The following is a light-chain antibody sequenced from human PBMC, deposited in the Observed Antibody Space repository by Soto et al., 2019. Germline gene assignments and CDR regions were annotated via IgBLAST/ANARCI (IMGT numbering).Light chain of an antibody. CDR2: KAS. CDR1: QSISVW. V-gene: IGKV1-5*03. Sequence: DIQLTQSPSTLSASVGDRVTITCRASQSISVWLTWYQQKPGKAPKFLIYKASNLESGVPSRFSGSGSGTEFTLTISSLQPDDFANYHCQYYDNYSWTFGQGTKVEIK. J-gene: IGKJ1*01. CDR3: QYYDNYSWT.